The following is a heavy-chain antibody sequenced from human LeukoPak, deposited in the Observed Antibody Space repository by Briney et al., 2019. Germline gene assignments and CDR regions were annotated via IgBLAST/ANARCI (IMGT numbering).Heavy chain of an antibody. CDR2: IYHSGST. D-gene: IGHD4-17*01. J-gene: IGHJ3*02. CDR3: ARLSDYGDYLGAFDI. V-gene: IGHV4-30-2*01. CDR1: GGSISSGGYS. Sequence: SQTLSLTCAVSGGSISSGGYSWSWIRQPPGKGLEWIGYIYHSGSTYYNPSLKSRVTISVDRSKNQFSLKLSSVTAADTAVYYCARLSDYGDYLGAFDIWSQGTMVTVSS.